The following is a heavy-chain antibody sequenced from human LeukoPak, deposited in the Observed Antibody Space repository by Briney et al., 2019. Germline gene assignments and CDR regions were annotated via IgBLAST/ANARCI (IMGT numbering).Heavy chain of an antibody. CDR3: AREGGYDCSSTSCYPDY. CDR2: INIDGSST. CDR1: GFTLSSYW. V-gene: IGHV3-74*01. D-gene: IGHD2-2*01. J-gene: IGHJ4*02. Sequence: PGGSLRLSCAASGFTLSSYWMHWVRQAPGRGLVWVSRINIDGSSTSYAASVKGRFTISRDNAKNPLYLQMSSRRVEDTAVYYCAREGGYDCSSTSCYPDYWGQGTLVTVSS.